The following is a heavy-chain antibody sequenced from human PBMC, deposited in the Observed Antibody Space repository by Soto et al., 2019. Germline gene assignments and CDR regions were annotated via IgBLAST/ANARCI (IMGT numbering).Heavy chain of an antibody. CDR3: ARDEGYNWNDGGWFDP. CDR2: ISGYNGNT. Sequence: QVQLVQSGAEVKKPGASVKVSCKSSGYTFTSYGISWVRQAPGQGLEWMGGISGYNGNTNYAQKLQGRVTMTTDTSTSTAYKQLRSLRSDETAVYYCARDEGYNWNDGGWFDPWGQGTLITVSS. D-gene: IGHD1-1*01. J-gene: IGHJ5*02. V-gene: IGHV1-18*01. CDR1: GYTFTSYG.